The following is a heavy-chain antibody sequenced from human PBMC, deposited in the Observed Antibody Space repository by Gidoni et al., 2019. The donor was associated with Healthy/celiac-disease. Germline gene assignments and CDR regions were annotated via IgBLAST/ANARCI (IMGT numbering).Heavy chain of an antibody. Sequence: QVQLVESGGGVVQPGRSLRLSCAASGFTFSSYGMHWVRQAPGKGLEWVAVISYDGSNKYYADSVKGRFTISRDNSKNTLYLQMNSLRAEDTAVYYCAKDWEGATDYWGQGTLVTVSS. J-gene: IGHJ4*02. V-gene: IGHV3-30*18. CDR2: ISYDGSNK. D-gene: IGHD1-26*01. CDR1: GFTFSSYG. CDR3: AKDWEGATDY.